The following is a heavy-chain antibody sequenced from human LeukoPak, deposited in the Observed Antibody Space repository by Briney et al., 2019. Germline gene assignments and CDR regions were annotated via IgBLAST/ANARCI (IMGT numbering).Heavy chain of an antibody. CDR1: GFTFSSYA. D-gene: IGHD1-26*01. J-gene: IGHJ4*01. V-gene: IGHV3-30*04. Sequence: GGSLRLSCAASGFTFSSYAMHWVRQAPGKGLEWVAVISYDGSNKYYADSVKGRFTISRDNSKNTLYLQMNSLRAEDTAVYYSARPPKTFWYGGSYDGGGYYFDYWGQGTLVTVSS. CDR3: ARPPKTFWYGGSYDGGGYYFDY. CDR2: ISYDGSNK.